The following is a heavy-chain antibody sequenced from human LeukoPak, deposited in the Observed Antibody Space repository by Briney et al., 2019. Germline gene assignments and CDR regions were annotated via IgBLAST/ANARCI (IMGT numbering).Heavy chain of an antibody. Sequence: SSETLSLTCTVSGGSISSYYWRWIRQPAGKGLEWIGRIYTSGSTNYNPSLKSRVTMSVDTSKNQFSLKLSSVTAADTAVYYCARGPYSSGWAYYYYYGMDVWGQGTTVTVSS. CDR2: IYTSGST. CDR1: GGSISSYY. CDR3: ARGPYSSGWAYYYYYGMDV. J-gene: IGHJ6*02. V-gene: IGHV4-4*07. D-gene: IGHD6-19*01.